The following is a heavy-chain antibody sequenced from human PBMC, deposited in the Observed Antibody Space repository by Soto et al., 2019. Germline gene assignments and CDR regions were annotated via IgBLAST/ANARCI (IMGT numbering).Heavy chain of an antibody. Sequence: GASVKVSCKASGYTFTSYAMHWVRQAPGQRLEWMGWINAGNGNTKYSQKFQGRVTITRDTSASTAYMELSSLRSEDTAVYYCARDYYGSGSYYNLQLNYWGQGTLVTVSS. J-gene: IGHJ4*02. CDR1: GYTFTSYA. D-gene: IGHD3-10*01. CDR2: INAGNGNT. V-gene: IGHV1-3*01. CDR3: ARDYYGSGSYYNLQLNY.